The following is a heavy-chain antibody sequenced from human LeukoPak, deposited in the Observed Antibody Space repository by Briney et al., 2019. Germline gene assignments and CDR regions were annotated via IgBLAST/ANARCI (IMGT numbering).Heavy chain of an antibody. CDR1: GFTFSDYY. Sequence: GGSLRLSCAASGFTFSDYYMSWIRQAPGKGLEWVSYISSSGSTIYYADSVKGRFTISRDNAKNSLYLQMNSLRAEDTAVYYCARDWTPYYYDSSGTLRYWGQGTLVTVSS. CDR2: ISSSGSTI. D-gene: IGHD3-22*01. CDR3: ARDWTPYYYDSSGTLRY. J-gene: IGHJ4*02. V-gene: IGHV3-11*01.